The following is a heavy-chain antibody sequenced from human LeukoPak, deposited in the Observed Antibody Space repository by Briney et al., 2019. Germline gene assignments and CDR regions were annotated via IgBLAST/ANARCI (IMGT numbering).Heavy chain of an antibody. CDR1: GFTFSSYA. V-gene: IGHV3-23*01. CDR2: IGYSGDST. J-gene: IGHJ4*02. CDR3: AKGRTGNCYSALVC. D-gene: IGHD2-15*01. Sequence: GGSLRLSCAASGFTFSSYALSWVRQAPGKGLEWVSVIGYSGDSTFYADSVKGRFTISRDNSKNMLYLQMNSLRAEDTAVYYCAKGRTGNCYSALVCWGQGTLVTVSS.